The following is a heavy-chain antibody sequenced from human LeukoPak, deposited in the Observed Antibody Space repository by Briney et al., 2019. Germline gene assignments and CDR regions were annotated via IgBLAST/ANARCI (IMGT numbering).Heavy chain of an antibody. V-gene: IGHV1-46*01. CDR3: ARGGYYDSSGYSFDY. CDR2: INPSGGST. J-gene: IGHJ4*02. CDR1: GFTFSSYA. Sequence: KPGGSLRLSCAASGFTFSSYAMHWVRQAPGQGLEWMGIINPSGGSTNYAQKFQGRVTMTRDMSTSTVYMELSSLRSEDTAVYYCARGGYYDSSGYSFDYWGQGTLVTVSS. D-gene: IGHD3-22*01.